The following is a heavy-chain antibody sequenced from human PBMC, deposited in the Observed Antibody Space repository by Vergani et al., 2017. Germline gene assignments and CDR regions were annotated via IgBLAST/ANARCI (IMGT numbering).Heavy chain of an antibody. CDR2: IYYSGST. J-gene: IGHJ6*03. CDR3: ARDKSYYDFWSGYYNVSPYCMDV. CDR1: GGSISSYY. Sequence: QVQLQESGPGLVKPSETLSLTCTVSGGSISSYYWSWIRQPPGKGLEWIGYIYYSGSTNYNPSLKSRVTISVDTSKNQFSLKLSSVTAADTAVYYCARDKSYYDFWSGYYNVSPYCMDVWGKGTTVTVSS. D-gene: IGHD3-3*01. V-gene: IGHV4-59*01.